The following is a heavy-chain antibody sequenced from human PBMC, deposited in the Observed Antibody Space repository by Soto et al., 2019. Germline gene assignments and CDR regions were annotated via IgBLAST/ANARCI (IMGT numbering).Heavy chain of an antibody. CDR3: ARGLIPGSQYSGGWYYFDS. V-gene: IGHV4-34*01. D-gene: IGHD1-26*01. J-gene: IGHJ4*02. CDR2: INHSGSA. Sequence: QVQLQQSGAGLLKPSETLSLTCDVYGGSFSGYIWTWIRQTPGKGLQWIGQINHSGSANYNPSLXPRRTISVHTSXXXFXLELSSVTAADTAVYYCARGLIPGSQYSGGWYYFDSWGQGTQVTVSS. CDR1: GGSFSGYI.